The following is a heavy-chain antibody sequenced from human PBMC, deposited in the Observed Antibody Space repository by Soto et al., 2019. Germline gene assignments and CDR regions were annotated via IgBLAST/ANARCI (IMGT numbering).Heavy chain of an antibody. CDR2: INPNSGGT. V-gene: IGHV1-2*04. CDR1: GYTFTGYY. D-gene: IGHD3-10*01. J-gene: IGHJ6*02. CDR3: AXGMVRGVIRANYYGMDV. Sequence: ASVKVSCKASGYTFTGYYMHWVRQAPGQGLEWMGWINPNSGGTNYAQKFQGWVTMTRDTSISTAYMELSRLRSDDTAVYYCAXGMVRGVIRANYYGMDVWGPGTTVTVSS.